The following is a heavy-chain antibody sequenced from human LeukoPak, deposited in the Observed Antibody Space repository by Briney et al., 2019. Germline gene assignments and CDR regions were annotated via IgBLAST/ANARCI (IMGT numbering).Heavy chain of an antibody. J-gene: IGHJ4*02. CDR3: AKDITGSGYPYYFDY. CDR1: GFTFDDYA. Sequence: GGSLRLSCAASGFTFDDYAMHWVRQAPGKGLEWVSGISWNSGSIGYADSVKGRFTISRDNAKNSLYLQMNSLRAEDTALYYCAKDITGSGYPYYFDYWGQGTLVTVSS. D-gene: IGHD3-22*01. V-gene: IGHV3-9*01. CDR2: ISWNSGSI.